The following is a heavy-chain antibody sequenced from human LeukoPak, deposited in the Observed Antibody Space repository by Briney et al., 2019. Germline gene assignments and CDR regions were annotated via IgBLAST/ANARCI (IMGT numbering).Heavy chain of an antibody. Sequence: GGSLRLSCAASGFTFSKYWMTWVRQAPGKGLEWVASMNEDGGEIHYVDSVKGRFTISRDNAKNSLYLQMNSLRAEDTAVYYCAKAVPVGRGVAAKDYWGQGTLVTVSS. J-gene: IGHJ4*02. CDR1: GFTFSKYW. CDR2: MNEDGGEI. CDR3: AKAVPVGRGVAAKDY. D-gene: IGHD2-15*01. V-gene: IGHV3-7*03.